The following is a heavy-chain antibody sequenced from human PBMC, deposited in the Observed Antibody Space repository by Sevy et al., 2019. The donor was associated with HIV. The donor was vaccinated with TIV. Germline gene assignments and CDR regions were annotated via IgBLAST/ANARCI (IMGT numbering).Heavy chain of an antibody. V-gene: IGHV3-30-3*01. CDR1: GFSFSHYA. J-gene: IGHJ4*02. D-gene: IGHD2-21*02. Sequence: GGSLRLSCAVSGFSFSHYAFHWVRQAPGKGLEWVSLISYDGTYKYYADSVKGRLTISRDHSKNTLYLQMNSLRGNDTAVYYCARVAVSYFTIDCYHRFNYWGPGALVTVSS. CDR2: ISYDGTYK. CDR3: ARVAVSYFTIDCYHRFNY.